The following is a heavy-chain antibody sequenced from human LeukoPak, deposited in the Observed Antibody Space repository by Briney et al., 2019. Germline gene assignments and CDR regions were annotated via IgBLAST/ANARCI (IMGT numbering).Heavy chain of an antibody. CDR2: INHSGST. Sequence: SETLSLTCAVYGGSFSGYYWSWIRQPPGKGLEWIGEINHSGSTNYNPSLKSRVTISVDTSKNQFSLKLSSVTAADTAVYYCARGELQRHYYYYYYMDVWGKGTTVTVSS. J-gene: IGHJ6*03. CDR1: GGSFSGYY. D-gene: IGHD1-26*01. V-gene: IGHV4-34*01. CDR3: ARGELQRHYYYYYYMDV.